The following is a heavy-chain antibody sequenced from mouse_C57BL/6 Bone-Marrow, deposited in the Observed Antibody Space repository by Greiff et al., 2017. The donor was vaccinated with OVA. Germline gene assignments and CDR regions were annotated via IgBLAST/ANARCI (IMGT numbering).Heavy chain of an antibody. CDR1: GYTFTSYG. D-gene: IGHD2-10*01. Sequence: QVQLQQSGAELARPGASVKLSCKASGYTFTSYGISWVKQRTGQGLEWIGEIYPRSGNTYYNEKFKGKATLTADKSSSTAYMELSSLTSEDSAVYFCARGLLSWYFDVWGTGTTVTVSS. CDR3: ARGLLSWYFDV. J-gene: IGHJ1*03. CDR2: IYPRSGNT. V-gene: IGHV1-81*01.